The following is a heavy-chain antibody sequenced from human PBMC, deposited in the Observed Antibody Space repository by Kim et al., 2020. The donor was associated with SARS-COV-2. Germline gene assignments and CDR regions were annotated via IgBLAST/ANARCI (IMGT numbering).Heavy chain of an antibody. Sequence: SETLSLTCAVFGGSISSGDFYWGWIRQPPGKGLEWVGNIDYTGSTYYNPSLKSLVSMSVDTSKNQFSLRLTSLTAADTAVYYCGRPHSGRGGGAWFDPWGQGTLVTVSS. CDR3: GRPHSGRGGGAWFDP. V-gene: IGHV4-39*01. D-gene: IGHD6-25*01. CDR2: IDYTGST. CDR1: GGSISSGDFY. J-gene: IGHJ5*02.